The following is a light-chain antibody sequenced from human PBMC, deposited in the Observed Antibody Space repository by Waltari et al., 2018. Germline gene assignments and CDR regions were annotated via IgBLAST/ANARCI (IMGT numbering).Light chain of an antibody. J-gene: IGLJ2*01. CDR1: TGAVTSGHY. V-gene: IGLV7-46*01. CDR3: LLCYSGDVV. Sequence: QAVVTQEPSLTVSPGGTVTLTCGSSTGAVTSGHYPYWFQQKPGQAPRTLISDTSNKHSWTPARFSGSLLGGKAALTLSGAQPEDEADYYCLLCYSGDVVFGGGTKLSVL. CDR2: DTS.